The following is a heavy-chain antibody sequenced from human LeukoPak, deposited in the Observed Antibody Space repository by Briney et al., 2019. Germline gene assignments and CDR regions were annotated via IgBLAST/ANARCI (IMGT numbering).Heavy chain of an antibody. CDR2: INSDGSST. J-gene: IGHJ4*02. CDR3: ARDPDEWIQLGHFDY. Sequence: PGGSLRLSCAASGFTFSSYWMHWVRQAPGKGLVWVSRINSDGSSTSYADSVKGRFTISRDNAKNMLYLQMNSLRAEDTAVYYCARDPDEWIQLGHFDYWGQGTLVTVSS. CDR1: GFTFSSYW. V-gene: IGHV3-74*01. D-gene: IGHD5-18*01.